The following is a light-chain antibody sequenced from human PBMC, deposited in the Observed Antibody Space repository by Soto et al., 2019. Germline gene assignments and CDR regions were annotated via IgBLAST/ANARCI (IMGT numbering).Light chain of an antibody. CDR1: QSISNN. Sequence: EIVMTQSPATLSVSPGERATLSCRASQSISNNLAWYQQKPGQAPSLLIYGASARATGIPARFSGSGSGTEFTLTISSLQSEDYAVYYCQHYNNWPFTFGQGTKLEIK. V-gene: IGKV3-15*01. J-gene: IGKJ2*01. CDR2: GAS. CDR3: QHYNNWPFT.